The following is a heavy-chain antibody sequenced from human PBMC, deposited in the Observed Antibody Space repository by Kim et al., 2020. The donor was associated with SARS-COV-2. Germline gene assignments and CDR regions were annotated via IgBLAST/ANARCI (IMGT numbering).Heavy chain of an antibody. Sequence: GGSLRLSCAASGFTFSSYWMSWVRQAPGKGLEWVANIKQDGSEKYYVDSVKGRFTISRDNAKNSLYLQMNSLRAEDTAVYYCARYTSAQQLANYNWFDPWGQGTLVTVST. D-gene: IGHD6-13*01. CDR1: GFTFSSYW. CDR2: IKQDGSEK. V-gene: IGHV3-7*01. J-gene: IGHJ5*02. CDR3: ARYTSAQQLANYNWFDP.